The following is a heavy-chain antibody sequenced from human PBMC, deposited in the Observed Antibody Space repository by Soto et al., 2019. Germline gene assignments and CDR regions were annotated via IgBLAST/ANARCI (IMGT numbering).Heavy chain of an antibody. CDR3: AKDFADLYPFALDY. J-gene: IGHJ4*02. D-gene: IGHD2-2*02. Sequence: PGGSLRLSCAASGFTFDDHGMSWVRQAPGKWLEWVSGISGNGGCTHYADSVKGRFTISRDNSKNTLYLQMNSLRAEDTAVYYCAKDFADLYPFALDYWGQGTLVTV. CDR1: GFTFDDHG. CDR2: ISGNGGCT. V-gene: IGHV3-23*01.